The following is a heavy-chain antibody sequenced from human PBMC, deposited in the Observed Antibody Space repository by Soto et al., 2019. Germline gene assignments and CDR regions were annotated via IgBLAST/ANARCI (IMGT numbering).Heavy chain of an antibody. CDR2: IWYDGSNK. V-gene: IGHV3-33*01. J-gene: IGHJ6*02. Sequence: QVQLVESGGGVVQPGRSLRLSCAASGFTFSSYGMHWVRQAPGKGLEWVAVIWYDGSNKYYADSVKGRFTISRDNSKNXLYLQMNSLRAEDTAVYYCARDSEGSAEYYYGMDVWGQGTTVTVSS. CDR3: ARDSEGSAEYYYGMDV. D-gene: IGHD3-10*01. CDR1: GFTFSSYG.